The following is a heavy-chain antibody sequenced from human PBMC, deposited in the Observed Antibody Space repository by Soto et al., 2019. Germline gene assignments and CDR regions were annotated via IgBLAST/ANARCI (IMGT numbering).Heavy chain of an antibody. Sequence: EVQLVESGGGLVQPGGSLRLSCAASGFTFSSYSMNCVRQAPGKGLVWVSSISSSSSYIYYADSVKGRFTISRDNAKNSLYLQMSSLRAEDTTVYYRARDLIAVAGAVGINWFDPWGQGTLVTVSS. V-gene: IGHV3-21*01. CDR3: ARDLIAVAGAVGINWFDP. D-gene: IGHD6-19*01. CDR2: ISSSSSYI. J-gene: IGHJ5*02. CDR1: GFTFSSYS.